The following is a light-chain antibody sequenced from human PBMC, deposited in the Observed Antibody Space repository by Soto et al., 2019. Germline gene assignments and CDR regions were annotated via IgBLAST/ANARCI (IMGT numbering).Light chain of an antibody. CDR1: QSVSNRY. V-gene: IGKV3-20*01. J-gene: IGKJ2*01. CDR3: QQYSSLPPT. CDR2: GIS. Sequence: ESVLTQSPGTLSLSPGERATLSCRASQSVSNRYFAWYQQKPGQAPRLLIYGISNRATGIPDRFSGSGSGTDFTPTISRREPEDFVPYSCQQYSSLPPTFAQGTKREV.